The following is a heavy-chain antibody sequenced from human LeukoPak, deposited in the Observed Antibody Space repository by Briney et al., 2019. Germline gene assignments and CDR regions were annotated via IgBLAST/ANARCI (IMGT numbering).Heavy chain of an antibody. CDR3: ARLTYGSGRRWTLDY. D-gene: IGHD3-10*01. CDR2: INHSGST. CDR1: GGSFSGYY. V-gene: IGHV4-34*01. Sequence: PSQTLSLTCAVYGGSFSGYYWSWIRQPPGKGLEWIGEINHSGSTNYNPSLKRRVTISVDTPKNQFSMKPSSVTAADTAVYYCARLTYGSGRRWTLDYWGQGALVTVSS. J-gene: IGHJ4*02.